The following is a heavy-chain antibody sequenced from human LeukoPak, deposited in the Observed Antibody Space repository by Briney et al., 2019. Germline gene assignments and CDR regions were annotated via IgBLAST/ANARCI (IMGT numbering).Heavy chain of an antibody. CDR2: IYSSGST. V-gene: IGHV4-39*01. CDR3: ARLYGDYYFEY. CDR1: GGSISTSYY. Sequence: SETLSLTCSVSGGSISTSYYWGWIRQPPGKGLEWIGNIYSSGSTFYNPSLKSRVTISVDTSKNQFSLKLSSVTAADTAIYYCARLYGDYYFEYWGQGTLVTVSS. J-gene: IGHJ4*02. D-gene: IGHD4-17*01.